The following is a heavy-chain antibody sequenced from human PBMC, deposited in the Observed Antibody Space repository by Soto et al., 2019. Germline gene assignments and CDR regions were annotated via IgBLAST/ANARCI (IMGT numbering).Heavy chain of an antibody. CDR3: TTDSYSTIIIVRFDY. Sequence: PGGSLRLSCAASGFPFPNAWMNWVRQAPGKGLEWVGRIKSTIDGGTTDYAEPVKGRFAISRDDSNNMVYLQMNSLKIEDTAVYYCTTDSYSTIIIVRFDYWGHGTLVTASS. V-gene: IGHV3-15*07. CDR1: GFPFPNAW. J-gene: IGHJ4*01. CDR2: IKSTIDGGTT. D-gene: IGHD3-22*01.